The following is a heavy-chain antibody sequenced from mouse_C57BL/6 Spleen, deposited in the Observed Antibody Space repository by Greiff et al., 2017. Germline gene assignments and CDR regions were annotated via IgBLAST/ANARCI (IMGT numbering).Heavy chain of an antibody. D-gene: IGHD2-1*01. CDR3: TIQDGNYPLFDY. J-gene: IGHJ2*01. V-gene: IGHV14-4*01. CDR1: GFNIKDDY. Sequence: VQLQQSGAELVRPGASVKLSCTASGFNIKDDYMHWVKQRPEQGLEWIGWIDPENGDTEYASKFQGKATITADTSSNTAYLQLRSLTSEDTAVYYCTIQDGNYPLFDYWGQGTTLTVSS. CDR2: IDPENGDT.